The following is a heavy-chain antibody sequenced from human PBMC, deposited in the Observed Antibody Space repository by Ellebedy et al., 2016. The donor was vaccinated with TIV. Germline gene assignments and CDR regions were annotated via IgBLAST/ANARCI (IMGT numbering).Heavy chain of an antibody. CDR1: GLTVSSKY. V-gene: IGHV3-66*01. D-gene: IGHD3-3*02. Sequence: PGGSLRLSCAASGLTVSSKYMSWVRQAPGKGLEWVSIIYSGGATYYADSVKGRFTISRDNSKNTLYLQMNSLRAEDTAVYYCARDCCTWRHFGYWGQGTLVTVSS. CDR2: IYSGGAT. J-gene: IGHJ4*02. CDR3: ARDCCTWRHFGY.